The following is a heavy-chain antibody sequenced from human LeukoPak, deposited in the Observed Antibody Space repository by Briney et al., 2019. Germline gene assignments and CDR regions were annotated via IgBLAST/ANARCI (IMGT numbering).Heavy chain of an antibody. V-gene: IGHV4-31*03. CDR3: ARGMSMGPSAYYFDY. Sequence: SQTLSLTCTVSGGSISSGGYYWSWIRQHPGKGLEWIGYIYYSGSTYYNPSLKSRVTTSVDTSKNQFSLKLSSVTAADTAVYYCARGMSMGPSAYYFDYWGQGTLVTVSS. CDR1: GGSISSGGYY. J-gene: IGHJ4*02. CDR2: IYYSGST. D-gene: IGHD2/OR15-2a*01.